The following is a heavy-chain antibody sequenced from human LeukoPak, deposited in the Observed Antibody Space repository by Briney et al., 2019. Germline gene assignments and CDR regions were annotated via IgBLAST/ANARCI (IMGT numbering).Heavy chain of an antibody. CDR1: GGSFSGYY. D-gene: IGHD6-6*01. V-gene: IGHV4-34*01. CDR3: ARVSSIAARRLSYYYYMDV. Sequence: SETLSLTCAVYGGSFSGYYWSWIRQPPGKGLEWIGEINLSGSTNYNPSLKSRVTISVDTSKNQFSLKLSSVTAADTAVYYCARVSSIAARRLSYYYYMDVWGKGTTVTVSS. CDR2: INLSGST. J-gene: IGHJ6*03.